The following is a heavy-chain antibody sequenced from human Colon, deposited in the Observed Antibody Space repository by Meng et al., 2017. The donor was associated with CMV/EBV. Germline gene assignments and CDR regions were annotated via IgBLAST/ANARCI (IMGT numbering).Heavy chain of an antibody. D-gene: IGHD4-11*01. CDR3: ARDNSNWSTDF. Sequence: QFHLVQSGAAVKKPGRSGKVSRTASGYTFTDYYIHWVRQAPGKGLQWMGWINPNSGGTHFAQKFQGWVTMTRDTSISTAYMELTRLRSDDTAVYYCARDNSNWSTDFWGQGTLVTVSS. J-gene: IGHJ4*02. CDR2: INPNSGGT. V-gene: IGHV1-2*04. CDR1: GYTFTDYY.